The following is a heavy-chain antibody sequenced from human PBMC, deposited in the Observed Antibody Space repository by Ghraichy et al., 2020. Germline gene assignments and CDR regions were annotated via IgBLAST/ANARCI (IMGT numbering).Heavy chain of an antibody. CDR3: ARGHKLRFLEWLRGGIWFDP. D-gene: IGHD3-3*01. CDR2: INHSGST. V-gene: IGHV4-34*01. J-gene: IGHJ5*02. CDR1: GGSFSGYY. Sequence: SETLSLTCAVYGGSFSGYYWSWIRQPPGKGLEWIGEINHSGSTNYNPSLKSRVTISVDTSKNQFSLKLSSVTAADTAVYYCARGHKLRFLEWLRGGIWFDPWGQGTLVTVSS.